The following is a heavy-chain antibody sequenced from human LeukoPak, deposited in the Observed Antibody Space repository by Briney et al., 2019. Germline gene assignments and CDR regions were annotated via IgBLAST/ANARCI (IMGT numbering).Heavy chain of an antibody. CDR3: ARGDTFKGLDY. D-gene: IGHD2-2*02. J-gene: IGHJ4*02. CDR1: GGSFSGYY. Sequence: KSSETLSLTCAVYGGSFSGYYWSWVRQPPGKGLEWIGEINHSGSTNYNPSLKSRVTISVDTSKNQFSLEQSSVTAADTAVYYCARGDTFKGLDYWGQGTLVTVSS. V-gene: IGHV4-34*01. CDR2: INHSGST.